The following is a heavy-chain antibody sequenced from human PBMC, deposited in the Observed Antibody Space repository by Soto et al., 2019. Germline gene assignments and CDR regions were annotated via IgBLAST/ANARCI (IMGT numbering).Heavy chain of an antibody. J-gene: IGHJ4*02. Sequence: QVLLVQSGAEVKKPGASVRVSCKASGYTFSSHDINWGRQATGQGLEWMGWMNPNSGNTGYAQRFQGRVTLTSNSSINTAYMELSSLRSEDAAVYYFAREVAASDYWGQGTLVTVSS. CDR2: MNPNSGNT. CDR1: GYTFSSHD. V-gene: IGHV1-8*01. D-gene: IGHD6-19*01. CDR3: AREVAASDY.